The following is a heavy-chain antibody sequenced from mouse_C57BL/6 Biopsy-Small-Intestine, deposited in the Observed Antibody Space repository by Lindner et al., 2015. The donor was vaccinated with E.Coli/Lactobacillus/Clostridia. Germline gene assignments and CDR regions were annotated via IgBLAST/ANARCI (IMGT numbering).Heavy chain of an antibody. CDR1: GYTFTSYV. CDR3: ARRGAYYWYFDV. J-gene: IGHJ1*01. D-gene: IGHD6-5*01. V-gene: IGHV1-14*01. CDR2: INPSTDGS. Sequence: VQLQESGPELVKPGASVKMSCKASGYTFTSYVMHWVKQKPGQGLEWIGYINPSTDGSKYNEKFIGRATLTSDTSSTTAYMELSSLTSEDSAVYYCARRGAYYWYFDVWGAGTTVTVSS.